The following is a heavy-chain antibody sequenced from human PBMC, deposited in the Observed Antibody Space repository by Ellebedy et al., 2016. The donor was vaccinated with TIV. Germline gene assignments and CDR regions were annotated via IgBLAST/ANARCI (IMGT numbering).Heavy chain of an antibody. D-gene: IGHD6-13*01. CDR2: IYYSGTT. V-gene: IGHV4-59*11. J-gene: IGHJ2*01. Sequence: MPSETLSFTCTVSGGSLTNHFWSWIRQPPGKGLEWIASIYYSGTTNYNPSLKSRVTISVDTSKNQSSLTLMSSVSAADTAVYYCTRVAITAAVGGGFFDLWGRGTLVTVSS. CDR1: GGSLTNHF. CDR3: TRVAITAAVGGGFFDL.